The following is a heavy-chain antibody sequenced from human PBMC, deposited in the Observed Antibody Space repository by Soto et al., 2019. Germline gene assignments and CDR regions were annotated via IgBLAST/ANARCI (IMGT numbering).Heavy chain of an antibody. CDR2: ISAYNGNT. CDR3: ARVALDDPSYYYDGMDV. CDR1: GYTFTSYG. Sequence: QVHLVPSGAEVKKPGASVKVSCTASGYTFTSYGISWVRQAPGQGLARMGWISAYNGNTNYAQELQGRVTMTTDTSTSTAYMELRSLRSDDTAVYSCARVALDDPSYYYDGMDVWGQGTTVTVSS. J-gene: IGHJ6*02. V-gene: IGHV1-18*01.